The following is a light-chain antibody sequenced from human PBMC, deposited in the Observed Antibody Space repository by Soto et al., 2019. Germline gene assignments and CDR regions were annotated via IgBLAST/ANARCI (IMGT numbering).Light chain of an antibody. V-gene: IGKV3-11*01. CDR3: HQRQSWPRT. CDR1: QAVNTR. CDR2: LAS. Sequence: EIVLTQSPATLSSFPGDRVTLSCRASQAVNTRLAWYQHRPGQAPRLLISLASTRAAGVPARFSGSGSGTDFTLTISDVEPEDFAIYYCHQRQSWPRTFGQGT. J-gene: IGKJ1*01.